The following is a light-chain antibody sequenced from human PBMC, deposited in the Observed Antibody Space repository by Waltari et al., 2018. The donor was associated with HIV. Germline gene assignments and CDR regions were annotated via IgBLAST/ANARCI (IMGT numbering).Light chain of an antibody. Sequence: DIQMTQSPSSLSASVGDRVTITCQASHDTSFSLSWYQQQPGKAPNLLISDASKLERGVPSRFTGSGSGTHFTFTNTSLQAEDIATYYCQQYRSLPITFGGGTKVEI. CDR2: DAS. J-gene: IGKJ4*01. V-gene: IGKV1-33*01. CDR1: HDTSFS. CDR3: QQYRSLPIT.